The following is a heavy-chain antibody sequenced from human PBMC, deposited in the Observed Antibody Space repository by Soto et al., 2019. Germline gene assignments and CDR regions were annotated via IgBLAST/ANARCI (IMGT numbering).Heavy chain of an antibody. D-gene: IGHD3-10*01. CDR1: GFTFSSYA. V-gene: IGHV3-30-3*01. CDR2: ISYDGSNK. CDR3: AREIWFGELSPPRYYYYGMDV. Sequence: GGSLRLSCAASGFTFSSYAMHWVRQAPGKGLEWVAVISYDGSNKYYADSVKGRFTISRDNSKNTLYLQMNSLRAEDTAVYYCAREIWFGELSPPRYYYYGMDVWGKGTTVTVSS. J-gene: IGHJ6*04.